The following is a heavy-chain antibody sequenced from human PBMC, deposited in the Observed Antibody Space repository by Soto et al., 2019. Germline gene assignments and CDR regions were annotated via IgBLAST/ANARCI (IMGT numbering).Heavy chain of an antibody. CDR1: GGSISSGGYY. D-gene: IGHD3-22*01. CDR3: ARETHYYYDSSGYLNWFDP. Sequence: SETLSLTCTVSGGSISSGGYYWSWIRQHPGKGLEWIGYIYYSGSTYYNPSLKSRVTISVDTSKNQFSLKLSSVTAADTAVYYCARETHYYYDSSGYLNWFDPSGQGTLVTVSS. V-gene: IGHV4-31*03. J-gene: IGHJ5*02. CDR2: IYYSGST.